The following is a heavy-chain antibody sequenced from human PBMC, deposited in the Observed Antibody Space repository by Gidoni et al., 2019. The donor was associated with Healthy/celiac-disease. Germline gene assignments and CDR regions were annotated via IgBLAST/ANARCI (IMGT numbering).Heavy chain of an antibody. V-gene: IGHV1-58*02. Sequence: QMQLVQSGPEVKKPGTSVQVSCKASGFTFTSSAMQWVRQARGQRLEWIGWIVVGSGNTNYAQKFQERVTITRDMSTSTAYMELSSLRSEDTAVYYCAAVVITMVRGVIINYFDYWGQGTLVTVSS. D-gene: IGHD3-10*01. CDR1: GFTFTSSA. CDR3: AAVVITMVRGVIINYFDY. CDR2: IVVGSGNT. J-gene: IGHJ4*02.